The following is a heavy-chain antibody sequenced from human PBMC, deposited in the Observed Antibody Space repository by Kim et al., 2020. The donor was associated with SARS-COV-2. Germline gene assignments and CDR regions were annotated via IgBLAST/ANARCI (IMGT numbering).Heavy chain of an antibody. CDR1: GFTFTGYA. J-gene: IGHJ4*02. D-gene: IGHD2-21*01. V-gene: IGHV3-23*01. CDR2: IDGSDGTT. Sequence: GSLRLSCTTSGFTFTGYAMSWVRQAPGKGLEWVSSIDGSDGTTYYVDSVKGRFTISRDNSKNTLYLQMSTLRADDTAVYYCMKGGWGSIWDHWGKGTLV. CDR3: MKGGWGSIWDH.